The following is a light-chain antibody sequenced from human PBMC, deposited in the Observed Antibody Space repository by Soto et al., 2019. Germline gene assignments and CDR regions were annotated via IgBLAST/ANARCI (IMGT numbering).Light chain of an antibody. CDR3: CSYTRSRTLYVV. J-gene: IGLJ2*01. Sequence: QSALTQPASVSGSPGQSITISCTGTSSDVGGYNYVSWYQQHPGKAPKLMIYDVSNRPSGVSNRFSGSKSGNTASLTISGLQAEDEADYYCCSYTRSRTLYVVFGGGTKLTVL. CDR1: SSDVGGYNY. CDR2: DVS. V-gene: IGLV2-14*01.